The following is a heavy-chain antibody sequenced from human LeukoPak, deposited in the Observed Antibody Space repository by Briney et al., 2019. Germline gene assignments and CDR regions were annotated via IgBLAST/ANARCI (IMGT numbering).Heavy chain of an antibody. CDR3: AHSRELLTGFDY. V-gene: IGHV2-5*01. Sequence: QTLSLTCTVSGGSISSYYWSWIRQPPGKALEWLALIYWNDDKRYSPSLKSRLTITKDTSKNQVVLTMTNMDPVDTATYYCAHSRELLTGFDYWGQGTLVTVSS. CDR2: IYWNDDK. CDR1: GGSISSYYW. D-gene: IGHD1-26*01. J-gene: IGHJ4*02.